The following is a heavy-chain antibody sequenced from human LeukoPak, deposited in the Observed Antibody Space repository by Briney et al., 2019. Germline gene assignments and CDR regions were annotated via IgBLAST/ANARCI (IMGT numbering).Heavy chain of an antibody. J-gene: IGHJ5*02. CDR2: ISSSSSTM. V-gene: IGHV3-48*03. D-gene: IGHD3-3*01. CDR1: GFTFNRYE. Sequence: QPGGSLRLSCAASGFTFNRYEMNWVRQAPGKGLEWVTDISSSSSTMYYADSVKGRFTISRDNAKNSLYLQMNSLRAEDTAVYYCAREVAFGVVISAWWFDPWGQGTLVTVSS. CDR3: AREVAFGVVISAWWFDP.